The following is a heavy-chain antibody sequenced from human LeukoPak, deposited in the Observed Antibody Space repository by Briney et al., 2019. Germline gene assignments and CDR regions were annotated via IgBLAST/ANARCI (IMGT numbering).Heavy chain of an antibody. D-gene: IGHD6-13*01. Sequence: SETLSLTCTVSGYSISSGYYWGWIRQPPGKGLEWIGSIYHSGSTYYNPSLKSRVTISVDTSKNQFSLKLSSVTAADTAVYYCARASRHSSSWATTYYFDYWGQGTLVTVSS. CDR3: ARASRHSSSWATTYYFDY. CDR1: GYSISSGYY. CDR2: IYHSGST. V-gene: IGHV4-38-2*02. J-gene: IGHJ4*02.